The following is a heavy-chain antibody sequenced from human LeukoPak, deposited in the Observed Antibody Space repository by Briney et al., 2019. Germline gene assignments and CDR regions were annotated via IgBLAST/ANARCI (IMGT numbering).Heavy chain of an antibody. J-gene: IGHJ6*02. V-gene: IGHV4-39*01. CDR1: GGSISSSSYY. CDR2: IYYSGST. D-gene: IGHD3-10*01. Sequence: PSETLSLTCTVSGGSISSSSYYWGWIRQPPGKGLEWIGSIYYSGSTYYNPSLKSRVTISVDTSKNQFSLKLSSVTAADTAVYYCARPLWFGESFDGMDVWGQGTTVTVSS. CDR3: ARPLWFGESFDGMDV.